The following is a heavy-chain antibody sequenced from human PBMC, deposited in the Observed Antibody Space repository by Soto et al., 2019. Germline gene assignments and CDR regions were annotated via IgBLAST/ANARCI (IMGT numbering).Heavy chain of an antibody. Sequence: ASVKVSCKASGYTFTSYAMHWVRQAPGQRLEWMGWINAGNGNTKYSQKFQGRVTITRDTSASTAYMELSSLRSEDTAVYYCARDSYKYCSSTSCYFLGYYYGMDVWGQGTTVTVSS. D-gene: IGHD2-2*01. CDR3: ARDSYKYCSSTSCYFLGYYYGMDV. V-gene: IGHV1-3*01. CDR2: INAGNGNT. CDR1: GYTFTSYA. J-gene: IGHJ6*02.